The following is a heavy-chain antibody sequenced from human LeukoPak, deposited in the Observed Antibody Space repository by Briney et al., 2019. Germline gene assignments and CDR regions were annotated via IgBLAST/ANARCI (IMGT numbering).Heavy chain of an antibody. Sequence: PGGSLRLSCEASGFTFSSYWMHWVRQAPGKGLVWVSRINSDGSSTSYADSVKGRFTISRDNAKNTLYLQMNSLRAEDTAVYYCARAPIAAAGTLAVYRYWGQGTLVTVSS. D-gene: IGHD6-13*01. CDR2: INSDGSST. CDR1: GFTFSSYW. J-gene: IGHJ4*02. V-gene: IGHV3-74*01. CDR3: ARAPIAAAGTLAVYRY.